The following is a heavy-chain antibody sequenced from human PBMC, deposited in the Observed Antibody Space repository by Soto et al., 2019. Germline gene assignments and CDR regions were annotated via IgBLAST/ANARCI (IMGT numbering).Heavy chain of an antibody. J-gene: IGHJ4*02. CDR2: INHSGST. D-gene: IGHD3-22*01. CDR3: ARKAYYYDSSGYYSFDY. CDR1: GGSFSGYY. V-gene: IGHV4-34*01. Sequence: PSETLSLTCAVYGGSFSGYYWGWIRQPPGKGLEWIGEINHSGSTNYNPSLKSRVTISVDTSKNQFSLKLSSVTAADTAVYYCARKAYYYDSSGYYSFDYWGQGTLVTVSS.